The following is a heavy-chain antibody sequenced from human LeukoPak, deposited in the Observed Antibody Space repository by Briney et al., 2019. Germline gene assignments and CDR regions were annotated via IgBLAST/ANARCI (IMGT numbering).Heavy chain of an antibody. J-gene: IGHJ4*02. CDR3: AGGGKYYWAPDF. CDR1: GYAMSSSDW. CDR2: IYYSGSA. Sequence: PSETLSLTCGVSGYAMSSSDWWGWIRQPPEKELEWIGYIYYSGSADYNPSLKSRVTMSIDTSNNQFSLRLSSVTALDTAIYYCAGGGKYYWAPDFWGQGTLVTVSS. V-gene: IGHV4-28*06. D-gene: IGHD3-10*01.